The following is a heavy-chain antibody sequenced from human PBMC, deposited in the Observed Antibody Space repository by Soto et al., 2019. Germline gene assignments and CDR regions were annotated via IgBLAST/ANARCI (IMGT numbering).Heavy chain of an antibody. CDR2: ISGSGGST. CDR1: GFTFSSYA. CDR3: AKAGVVVVPAPNYYYYYYMDV. D-gene: IGHD2-2*01. Sequence: GGSLRLSCAASGFTFSSYAMSWVRQAPGKGLEWVSAISGSGGSTYYADSVKGRFTISRDNSKNTLYLQMNSLRAEDTAVYYCAKAGVVVVPAPNYYYYYYMDVWGKGTTVTVSS. J-gene: IGHJ6*03. V-gene: IGHV3-23*01.